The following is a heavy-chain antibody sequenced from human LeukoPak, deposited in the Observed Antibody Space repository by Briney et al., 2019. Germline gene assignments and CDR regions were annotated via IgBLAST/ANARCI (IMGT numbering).Heavy chain of an antibody. CDR2: IKQDGSEK. D-gene: IGHD6-19*01. J-gene: IGHJ4*02. V-gene: IGHV3-7*01. Sequence: GGSLRLSCAASGFTFSSYWMSWVRQAPGKGLEWVANIKQDGSEKYYVDSVKGRFTISRDNAKNSLYLQMNSLRAEDTAVYYCARGLLGGAVAGTSDYWDQGNLVTVSS. CDR3: ARGLLGGAVAGTSDY. CDR1: GFTFSSYW.